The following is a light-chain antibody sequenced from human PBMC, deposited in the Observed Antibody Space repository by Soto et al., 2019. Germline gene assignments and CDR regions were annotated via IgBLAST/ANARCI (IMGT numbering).Light chain of an antibody. CDR1: QSVGSNY. CDR3: QQYGSSIQT. V-gene: IGKV3-20*01. J-gene: IGKJ1*01. Sequence: EIVLTQFPGTLSLSPWERATLSCMASQSVGSNYLAWYQQIPGQPPNLLIFGASHRAPDIPDRFSGSGSGTDFTLTISRLEPEDFAVYYCQQYGSSIQTFGQGTKV. CDR2: GAS.